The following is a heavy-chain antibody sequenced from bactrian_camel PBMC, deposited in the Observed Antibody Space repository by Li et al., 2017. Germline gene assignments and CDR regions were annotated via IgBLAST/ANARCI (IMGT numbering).Heavy chain of an antibody. CDR2: TNRRGDNT. CDR3: AMSCTVGWVPPLRDNY. D-gene: IGHD5*01. J-gene: IGHJ4*01. CDR1: GFIFSDHV. Sequence: HVQLVESGRGSVQPGGSLRLSCAASGFIFSDHVMYWLRQRPGEEFEYVSVTNRRGDNTAYGRYVKGRFTASRDNAKNTLNLQMSGLKPEDTAMYYCAMSCTVGWVPPLRDNYWGQGTQVTV. V-gene: IGHV3S39*01.